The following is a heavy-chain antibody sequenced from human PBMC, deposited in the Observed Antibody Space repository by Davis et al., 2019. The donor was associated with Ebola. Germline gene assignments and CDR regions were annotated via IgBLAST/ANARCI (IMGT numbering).Heavy chain of an antibody. CDR3: ARAISSSWYGGAYYYYYGMDV. D-gene: IGHD6-13*01. CDR1: GFTFSSYG. J-gene: IGHJ6*02. CDR2: IWYDGSNK. V-gene: IGHV3-33*01. Sequence: PGGSLRLSCAASGFTFSSYGMHWVRQAPGKGLEWVAVIWYDGSNKYYADSVKGRFTISRDNSKNTLYLQMNSLRAEDTAVYYCARAISSSWYGGAYYYYYGMDVWGQGTTVTVSS.